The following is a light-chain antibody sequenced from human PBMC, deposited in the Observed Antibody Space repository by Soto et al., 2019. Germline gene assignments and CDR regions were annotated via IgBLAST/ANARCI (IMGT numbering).Light chain of an antibody. J-gene: IGLJ1*01. V-gene: IGLV2-14*03. CDR2: DVN. Sequence: ALTQPASVSGSPGQSITFFCTGTSSDVGSYDYVSWHQQHPGKAPKLIIYDVNNRPSGVPSRFSGSKSGNTASLIISGLQTEDEADYYCCAYSTSGTYVFGTGTKVTVL. CDR1: SSDVGSYDY. CDR3: CAYSTSGTYV.